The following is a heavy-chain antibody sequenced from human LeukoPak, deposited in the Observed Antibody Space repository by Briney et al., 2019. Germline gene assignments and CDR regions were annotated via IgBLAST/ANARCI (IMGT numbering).Heavy chain of an antibody. CDR2: TYYRSKWYN. CDR3: ARDSWYPNAFDI. Sequence: SQTLSLTCAISGDSVSSSSAAWSWIRQSPSRGLEWLGRTYYRSKWYNDCAVSVKSRITINPDTSKNQFSLQLNSMTPEDTAVYYCARDSWYPNAFDIWGQGTMVTVSS. J-gene: IGHJ3*02. CDR1: GDSVSSSSAA. D-gene: IGHD6-13*01. V-gene: IGHV6-1*01.